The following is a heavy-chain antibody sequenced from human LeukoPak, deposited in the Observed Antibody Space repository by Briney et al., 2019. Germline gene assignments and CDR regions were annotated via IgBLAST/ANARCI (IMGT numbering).Heavy chain of an antibody. CDR2: VSYSGST. J-gene: IGHJ5*02. V-gene: IGHV4-59*01. D-gene: IGHD6-19*01. CDR1: GGSFSRYY. Sequence: SKSLTLTCTVSGGSFSRYYWSWIRQPPGKGLEWIGYVSYSGSTNYNPYLKSRVTISVDTSKNQFSLKLSSVTAADTAVYYCARRIAVAGQFDPWGQGTLVTVSS. CDR3: ARRIAVAGQFDP.